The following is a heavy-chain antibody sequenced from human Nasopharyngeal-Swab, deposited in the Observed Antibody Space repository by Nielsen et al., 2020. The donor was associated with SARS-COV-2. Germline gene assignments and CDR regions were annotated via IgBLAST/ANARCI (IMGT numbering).Heavy chain of an antibody. V-gene: IGHV3-74*01. J-gene: IGHJ6*02. D-gene: IGHD3-10*01. CDR1: GFSFRSYW. Sequence: GVLKISCAASGFSFRSYWMHWVRQAPGRGLVWVSCINSDGTTIRYADSVKGRFTVSRDNAKNTLYLEMNSLRADDTAVYYCARRLVWFGEAHYYYYGMDVWGQGTTVTVSS. CDR2: INSDGTTI. CDR3: ARRLVWFGEAHYYYYGMDV.